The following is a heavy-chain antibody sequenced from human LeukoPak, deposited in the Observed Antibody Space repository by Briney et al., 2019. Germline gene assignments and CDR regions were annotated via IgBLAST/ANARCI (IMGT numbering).Heavy chain of an antibody. Sequence: ASVKVSCKAFGYTFTGYYMHWVRQAPGQGLEWMGRINPNSGGTNYAQKFQGRVTMTRDTSISTAYMELSRLRSDDTAVYYCATDDVKSYYYHMDVWGKGTTVTVS. CDR2: INPNSGGT. CDR3: ATDDVKSYYYHMDV. V-gene: IGHV1-2*06. CDR1: GYTFTGYY. J-gene: IGHJ6*03.